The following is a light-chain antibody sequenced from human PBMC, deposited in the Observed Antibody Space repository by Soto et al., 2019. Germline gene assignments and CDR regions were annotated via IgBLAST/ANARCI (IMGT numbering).Light chain of an antibody. Sequence: EIVLTQSPATLSLSPGERATLSCRASQSVSSCLAWYQQKPGQAPRLLIYDASNRATGIPARFSGSGSGTDFTLTVSNLESEDFAVYYCQQRSNWPTFGQGTKVDIK. V-gene: IGKV3-11*01. CDR3: QQRSNWPT. CDR1: QSVSSC. J-gene: IGKJ1*01. CDR2: DAS.